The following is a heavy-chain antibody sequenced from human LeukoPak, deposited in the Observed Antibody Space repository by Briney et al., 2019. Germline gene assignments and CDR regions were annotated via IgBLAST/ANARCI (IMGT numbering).Heavy chain of an antibody. V-gene: IGHV4-34*01. CDR3: ARGARYCSSTSCFRRQWFDP. Sequence: PSETLSLTCAVYGGSFSGYYWSWICQPPGKGQEWIGEINHSGSTNYNPSLKSRVTISVDTSKNQFSLKLSSVTAADTAVYYCARGARYCSSTSCFRRQWFDPWGQGTLVTVSS. J-gene: IGHJ5*02. CDR2: INHSGST. D-gene: IGHD2-2*01. CDR1: GGSFSGYY.